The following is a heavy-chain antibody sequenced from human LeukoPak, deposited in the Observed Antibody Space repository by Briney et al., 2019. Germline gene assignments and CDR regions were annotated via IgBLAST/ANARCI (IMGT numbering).Heavy chain of an antibody. CDR1: GFTFSSYG. V-gene: IGHV3-30*18. D-gene: IGHD6-19*01. CDR2: ISYDGSNK. J-gene: IGHJ4*02. Sequence: GGSLRLSCAASGFTFSSYGMHWVRQAPGKGLEWVAVISYDGSNKYYADSVKGRFTISRDNSKNTLYLQMNSLRAEDTAVYYCAKDHSSGSYVYWGQGTLVTASS. CDR3: AKDHSSGSYVY.